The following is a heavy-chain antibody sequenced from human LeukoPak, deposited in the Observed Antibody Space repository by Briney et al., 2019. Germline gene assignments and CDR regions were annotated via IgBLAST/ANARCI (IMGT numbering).Heavy chain of an antibody. CDR1: GYILSSYN. CDR2: INPSGGDT. V-gene: IGHV1-46*01. D-gene: IGHD6-25*01. Sequence: ASVKVSCKASGYILSSYNMHWVRQAPGQGLEWLGIINPSGGDTKYAQKFQGRVTLTRDKSTSTVYMELSSLRSEDTAVYYCAVGPPAAQNDYWGQGTLVTVSS. CDR3: AVGPPAAQNDY. J-gene: IGHJ4*02.